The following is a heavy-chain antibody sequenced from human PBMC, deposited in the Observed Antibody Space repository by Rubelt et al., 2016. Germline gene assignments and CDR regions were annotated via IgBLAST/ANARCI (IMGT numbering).Heavy chain of an antibody. V-gene: IGHV3-13*04. D-gene: IGHD3-10*01. CDR3: AKGHYYGSGSYYIDPDY. CDR2: IGTAGDT. J-gene: IGHJ4*02. Sequence: GFTFSSYDMHWVRQATGKGLEWVSAIGTAGDTYYPGSVKGRFTISRENAKNSLYLQMNSLRAEDTAVYYCAKGHYYGSGSYYIDPDYWGQGTLVTVSS. CDR1: GFTFSSYD.